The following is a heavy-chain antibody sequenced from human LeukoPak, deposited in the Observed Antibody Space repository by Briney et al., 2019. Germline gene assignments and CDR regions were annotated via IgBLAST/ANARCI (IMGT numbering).Heavy chain of an antibody. J-gene: IGHJ3*02. CDR1: GGSISSYY. CDR3: ASEAVADDAFDI. CDR2: IYYSGST. Sequence: SETLSLTRTVSGGSISSYYWSWIRQPPGKGLEWIGYIYYSGSTNYNPSLKSRVTISVDTSKNQFSLRLSSVTAADTAVYYCASEAVADDAFDIWGQGTMVTVSS. D-gene: IGHD6-19*01. V-gene: IGHV4-59*08.